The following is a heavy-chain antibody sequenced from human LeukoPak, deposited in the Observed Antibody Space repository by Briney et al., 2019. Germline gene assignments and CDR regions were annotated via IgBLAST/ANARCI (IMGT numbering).Heavy chain of an antibody. J-gene: IGHJ4*02. CDR1: GFTFGDYA. Sequence: GGSLRLSCTASGFTFGDYAMSWVRQAPGKGLEWVGFIRSKAYGGTTEYAASVKGRFTISRDDSKSIAYLQMNSLKTEDTAVYYCTRERYNWNGTFDYWGQGTLVTVSS. CDR3: TRERYNWNGTFDY. D-gene: IGHD1-1*01. V-gene: IGHV3-49*04. CDR2: IRSKAYGGTT.